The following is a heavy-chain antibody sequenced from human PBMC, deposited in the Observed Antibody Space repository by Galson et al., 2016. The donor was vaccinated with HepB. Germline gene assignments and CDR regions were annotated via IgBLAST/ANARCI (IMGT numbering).Heavy chain of an antibody. CDR2: IWHDGSNK. CDR3: GGAFSPEDDDGDTFGMDV. D-gene: IGHD4-17*01. J-gene: IGHJ6*02. Sequence: SLRLSCAASGFTFRSYGMHWVRQAPGKGLEWVALIWHDGSNKFYIESVKGRFTISRDNSKNTLYLQMNSLRAEDTAVYYCGGAFSPEDDDGDTFGMDVWGQGTTVTVS. V-gene: IGHV3-33*01. CDR1: GFTFRSYG.